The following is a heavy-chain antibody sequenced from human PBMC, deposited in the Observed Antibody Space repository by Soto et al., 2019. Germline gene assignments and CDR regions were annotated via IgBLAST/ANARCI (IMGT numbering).Heavy chain of an antibody. CDR2: IWYDGSNK. Sequence: QVQLVESGVGVVQPGRSLRLSCAASGFTFSSYGMHWVRQAPGKGLEWVAVIWYDGSNKYYADSVKGRFTISRDNSKNKLYLQMNILRAEDTAVYYCARVSPLYYYYYMDVWGKGTTVTVSS. J-gene: IGHJ6*03. V-gene: IGHV3-33*01. CDR3: ARVSPLYYYYYMDV. CDR1: GFTFSSYG.